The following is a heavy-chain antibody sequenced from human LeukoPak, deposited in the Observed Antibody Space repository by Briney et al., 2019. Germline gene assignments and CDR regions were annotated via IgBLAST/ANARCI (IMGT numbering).Heavy chain of an antibody. J-gene: IGHJ4*02. V-gene: IGHV3-74*01. CDR1: GFTFSSYW. CDR2: INTDGSST. Sequence: GGSLGLSCAASGFTFSSYWMHWVRQAPGKGLVWVSRINTDGSSTTYADSVKGRFTISRDNAQNTLYLQMNSLRAEDTAVYYCARFGPSGYSFDYWGQGTLVTVSS. D-gene: IGHD3-3*01. CDR3: ARFGPSGYSFDY.